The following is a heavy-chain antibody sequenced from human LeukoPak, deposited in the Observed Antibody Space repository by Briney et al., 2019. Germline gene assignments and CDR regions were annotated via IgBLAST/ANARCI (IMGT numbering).Heavy chain of an antibody. J-gene: IGHJ6*03. Sequence: ASVKVSCKASGGTFSSYAISWVRQAPGQGLEWMGRIIPIHGIVNYAQKFQGRVTITADKSTSTAYMELSGLRSEDTAVYYCARVHGSGSYMDYFYYMDVWGKGTTVTVSS. D-gene: IGHD3-10*01. V-gene: IGHV1-69*04. CDR1: GGTFSSYA. CDR2: IIPIHGIV. CDR3: ARVHGSGSYMDYFYYMDV.